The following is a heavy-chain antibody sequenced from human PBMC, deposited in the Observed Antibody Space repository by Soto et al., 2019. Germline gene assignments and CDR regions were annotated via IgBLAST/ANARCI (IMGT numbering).Heavy chain of an antibody. Sequence: QVQLVQSGAEVKKPGASVKVSCKASGYTFTSYGISWVRQAPGQGLEWMGWISAYNGNTNYAQKPQGRVTMTADTTTSTADMALRSQRSDDTAVYYCAREMDGDDAHGPYHGGMDVWGQGTTVTVSS. V-gene: IGHV1-18*01. CDR1: GYTFTSYG. CDR3: AREMDGDDAHGPYHGGMDV. CDR2: ISAYNGNT. D-gene: IGHD4-17*01. J-gene: IGHJ6*02.